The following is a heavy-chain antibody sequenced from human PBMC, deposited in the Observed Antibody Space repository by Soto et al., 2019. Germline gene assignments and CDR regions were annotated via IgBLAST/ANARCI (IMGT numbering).Heavy chain of an antibody. V-gene: IGHV3-23*01. D-gene: IGHD3-22*01. CDR2: ISGSGGST. J-gene: IGHJ4*02. CDR3: ATATTYYYDSSGYYYDY. Sequence: GGSLRLSCAASGFTFSSYAMSWVRQAPGKGLEWVSAISGSGGSTYYADSVKGRFTISRDNSKNTLYLQMNSLRAEDTAVYYCATATTYYYDSSGYYYDYWGQGTLVTVSS. CDR1: GFTFSSYA.